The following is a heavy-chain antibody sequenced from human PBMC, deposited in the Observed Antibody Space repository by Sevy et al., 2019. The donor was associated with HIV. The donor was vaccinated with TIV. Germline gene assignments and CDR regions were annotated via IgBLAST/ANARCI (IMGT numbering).Heavy chain of an antibody. D-gene: IGHD3-10*01. CDR3: ATNMVHAGAYDSYFNF. V-gene: IGHV3-33*01. J-gene: IGHJ4*02. Sequence: GGSLRLSCVASQFNFDTYAIHWVRQAPGKGLEWVAMIWYDGSSKDYAESVKGRFAISRDNSKNTAFLQMNSLRAEDTGVYYCATNMVHAGAYDSYFNFWGQRSLVTVSS. CDR1: QFNFDTYA. CDR2: IWYDGSSK.